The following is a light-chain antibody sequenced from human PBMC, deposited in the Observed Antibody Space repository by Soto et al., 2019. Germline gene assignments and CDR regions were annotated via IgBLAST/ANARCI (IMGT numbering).Light chain of an antibody. J-gene: IGKJ4*01. Sequence: IFMTQAPATLSVSPGDTATLSCRASQTISSNLAWYQQKPGQAPRLLIYGASNRATGIPARFSGSGSGTEFTLTISSLQSEDFAVYYCQQYNNWPLSFGGGTKVDIK. CDR1: QTISSN. CDR3: QQYNNWPLS. CDR2: GAS. V-gene: IGKV3D-15*01.